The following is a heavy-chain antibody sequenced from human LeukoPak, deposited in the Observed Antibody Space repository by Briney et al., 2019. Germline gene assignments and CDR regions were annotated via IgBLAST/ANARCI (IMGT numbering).Heavy chain of an antibody. CDR2: ISSSGSTI. D-gene: IGHD3-22*01. V-gene: IGHV3-48*03. CDR1: GFTFSSYE. J-gene: IGHJ1*01. Sequence: RGSLRLSCAASGFTFSSYEMNWVRQAPGKGLEWVSYISSSGSTIYYADSVEGRFTISRDNAKNSLYLQMNSLRAEDTAVYYCARENYDTSGFFLSPEYFQHWGQGTLVTVFS. CDR3: ARENYDTSGFFLSPEYFQH.